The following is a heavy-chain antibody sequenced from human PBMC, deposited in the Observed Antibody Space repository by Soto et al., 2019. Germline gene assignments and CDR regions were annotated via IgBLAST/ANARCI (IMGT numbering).Heavy chain of an antibody. J-gene: IGHJ5*02. CDR2: ISYDGSNK. V-gene: IGHV3-30*18. CDR3: AKGSWFDP. CDR1: GFTFSSYG. Sequence: QVQLVESGGGVVQPGRSLRLSCAASGFTFSSYGMHWVRQAPGKGLEWVAVISYDGSNKYYADSVKGRFTISRDNSKNTLYLQMNSLRAEDTALYYCAKGSWFDPWGLGTLVTVSS.